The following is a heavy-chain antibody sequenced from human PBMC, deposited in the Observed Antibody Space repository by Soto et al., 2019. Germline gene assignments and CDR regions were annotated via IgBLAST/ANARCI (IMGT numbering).Heavy chain of an antibody. CDR2: ISAYNGST. CDR3: ARPSSSGNYYYGMDV. Sequence: ASVKVSCKASGYTFTSYGISWVRQAPGQGLEWMGWISAYNGSTSYAQKFQGRVTMTRDTSTSTVYMELSSLRSEDTAVYYCARPSSSGNYYYGMDVWGQGTTVTVSS. J-gene: IGHJ6*02. V-gene: IGHV1-18*01. CDR1: GYTFTSYG. D-gene: IGHD6-6*01.